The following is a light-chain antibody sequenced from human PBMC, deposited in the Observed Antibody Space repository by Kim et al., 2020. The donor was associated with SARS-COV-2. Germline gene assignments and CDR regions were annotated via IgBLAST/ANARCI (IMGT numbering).Light chain of an antibody. CDR1: QSVSSN. CDR3: QQYNNWTWT. J-gene: IGKJ1*01. CDR2: GAS. V-gene: IGKV3-15*01. Sequence: VTRGERATRSSRASQSVSSNLAWYQQKPGQAPRLLIYGASTRATGIPARFSGSGSGTEFTLTISSLQSEDFAVYYCQQYNNWTWTFGQGTKVDIK.